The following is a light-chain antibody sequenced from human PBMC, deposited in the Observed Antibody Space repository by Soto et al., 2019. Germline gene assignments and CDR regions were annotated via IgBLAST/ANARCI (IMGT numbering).Light chain of an antibody. CDR3: SSYTSSTTLSVV. CDR2: GVT. J-gene: IGLJ2*01. V-gene: IGLV2-14*01. Sequence: QSALTQPASVSGSPGQSITISCTGTSSDVGGYNYVSWYQQHPGKAPKLMIYGVTNRPSGVSNRFSGSKSGNTAPLTISGLQTEDEADYYCSSYTSSTTLSVVFGGGTKLTVL. CDR1: SSDVGGYNY.